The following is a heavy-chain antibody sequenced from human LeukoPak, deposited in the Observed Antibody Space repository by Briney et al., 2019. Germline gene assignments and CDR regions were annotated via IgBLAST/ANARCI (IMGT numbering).Heavy chain of an antibody. D-gene: IGHD2-15*01. J-gene: IGHJ3*02. CDR2: ISGSGGST. Sequence: GGSLRLSCAASGFTFSSYAMSWVRQAPGKGLEWVSAISGSGGSTYYADSVKGRFTISRDNSKNTLYLQMNSLRAEDTAVYYCAKLSSGGSCYSCAFDIWGQGTVVTVSS. CDR1: GFTFSSYA. V-gene: IGHV3-23*01. CDR3: AKLSSGGSCYSCAFDI.